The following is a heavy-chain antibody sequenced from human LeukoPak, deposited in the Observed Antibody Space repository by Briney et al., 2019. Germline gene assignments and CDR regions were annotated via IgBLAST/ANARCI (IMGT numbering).Heavy chain of an antibody. J-gene: IGHJ4*02. CDR1: GGSISSGSYY. CDR2: IYTSGST. CDR3: ARGSPAAAGSLDY. V-gene: IGHV4-61*02. D-gene: IGHD6-13*01. Sequence: SQTLSLTCTVSGGSISSGSYYWSWIWQPAGKGLEWIGRIYTSGSTNYNPSLKSRVTISVDTSKNQFSLKLSSITAADTAVYYCARGSPAAAGSLDYWGQGNLVTASS.